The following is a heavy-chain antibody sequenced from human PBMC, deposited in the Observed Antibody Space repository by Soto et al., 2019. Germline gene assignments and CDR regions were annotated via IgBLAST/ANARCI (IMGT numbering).Heavy chain of an antibody. CDR1: GGTFNTYT. J-gene: IGHJ3*01. D-gene: IGHD2-2*01. V-gene: IGHV1-69*02. CDR3: SIGSWSAETVDV. CDR2: IIPMLPVT. Sequence: QVHLIQSGAEVKKPGSSVKVSCKAAGGTFNTYTLFWVRQAPGHGLEWMGRIIPMLPVTNSAQRFQGSLTLTAHKSTGTAFMELTSLTSDDTAVYYCSIGSWSAETVDVWGQGTMVTVSS.